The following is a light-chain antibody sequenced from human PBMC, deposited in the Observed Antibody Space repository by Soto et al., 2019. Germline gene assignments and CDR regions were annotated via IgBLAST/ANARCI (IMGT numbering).Light chain of an antibody. CDR3: HRCSSWPSS. J-gene: IGKJ2*04. V-gene: IGKV3-11*01. CDR2: DAS. Sequence: EIVLTQSPATLSLSPGERATLSCRASQSVSSYLAWYQQKPGQTPRLLIYDASSRATGIPARFGGSGSGTDVPRTICRRQPEEGGGAFRHRCSSWPSSCSQATKLDIK. CDR1: QSVSSY.